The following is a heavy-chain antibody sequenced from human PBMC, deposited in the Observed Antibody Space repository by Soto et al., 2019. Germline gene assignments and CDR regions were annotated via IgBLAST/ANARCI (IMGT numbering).Heavy chain of an antibody. J-gene: IGHJ4*02. CDR2: IDWDDDK. CDR1: GFSLSTSGMC. Sequence: SGPTLVNPTQTLTLTCTFSGFSLSTSGMCVSWIRQPPGKALEWLALIDWDDDKYYSTSLKTRLTISKDTSKNQVVLTMTNMDPVDTATYYCARGVGDLLWKARPYYFDYWGQGTLVTV. D-gene: IGHD3-10*01. CDR3: ARGVGDLLWKARPYYFDY. V-gene: IGHV2-70*01.